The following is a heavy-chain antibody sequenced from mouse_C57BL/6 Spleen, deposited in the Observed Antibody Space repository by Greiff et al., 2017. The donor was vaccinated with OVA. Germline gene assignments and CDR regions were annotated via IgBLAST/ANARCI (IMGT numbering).Heavy chain of an antibody. CDR2: ISSGSSTI. CDR3: ARYYSNDSYAMDY. D-gene: IGHD2-12*01. CDR1: GFTFSDYG. Sequence: EVNVVESGGGLVKPGGSLKLSCAASGFTFSDYGMHWVRQAPEKGLEWVAYISSGSSTIYYADTVKGRFTISRDNAKNTLFLQMTSLRSEDTAMYYCARYYSNDSYAMDYWGQGTSVTVSS. V-gene: IGHV5-17*01. J-gene: IGHJ4*01.